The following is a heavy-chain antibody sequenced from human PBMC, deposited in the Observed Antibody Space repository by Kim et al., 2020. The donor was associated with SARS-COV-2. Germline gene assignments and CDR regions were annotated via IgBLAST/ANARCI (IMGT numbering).Heavy chain of an antibody. CDR3: ARVKTYYYDSSGYDAFDI. Sequence: KSRVTISVDTSKNQFSLKLSSVTAADTAVYYCARVKTYYYDSSGYDAFDIWGQGTMVTVSS. V-gene: IGHV4-30-2*04. J-gene: IGHJ3*02. D-gene: IGHD3-22*01.